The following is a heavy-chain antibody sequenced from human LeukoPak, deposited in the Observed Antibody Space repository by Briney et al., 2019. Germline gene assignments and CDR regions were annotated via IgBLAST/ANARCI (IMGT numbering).Heavy chain of an antibody. Sequence: SETLSLTCTVSGGSISSFYWSWIRQPPGKGLEWIGNVYYSGSTYYNPSLKSRVTISVDTSKNQFSLKLSSVTAADTAVYYCARRRGYDHFDYWGQGTLVTVSS. CDR3: ARRRGYDHFDY. CDR1: GGSISSFY. J-gene: IGHJ4*02. D-gene: IGHD5-12*01. V-gene: IGHV4-59*04. CDR2: VYYSGST.